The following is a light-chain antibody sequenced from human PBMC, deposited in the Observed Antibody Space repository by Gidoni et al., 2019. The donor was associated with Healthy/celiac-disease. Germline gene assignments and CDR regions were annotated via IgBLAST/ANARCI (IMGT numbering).Light chain of an antibody. J-gene: IGKJ2*01. CDR2: SAA. V-gene: IGKV3-20*01. CDR1: QSVSSSY. CDR3: QQYGSSPMYT. Sequence: DIVLTQSPGTLSFSSRERATLSCWASQSVSSSYLAWYQQKPGQAPRLLIYSAASRATGIPDRVSGSGSGTDFALTISRLEPEDFAVYYCQQYGSSPMYTFGHGTKLEIK.